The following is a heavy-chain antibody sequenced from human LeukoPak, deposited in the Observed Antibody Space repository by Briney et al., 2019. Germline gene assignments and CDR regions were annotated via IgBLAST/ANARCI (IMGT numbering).Heavy chain of an antibody. J-gene: IGHJ4*02. CDR2: ISGSGGST. Sequence: GGSLRLSCAASGFTFSSYAMSWVRQAPGKGLEWVSAISGSGGSTYYADSVKGRFTISRDNSKNTLYLQMNSLRAEDTAVYYCAKDGTHFYDSSGYDYWGQGILVTVSS. CDR3: AKDGTHFYDSSGYDY. V-gene: IGHV3-23*01. CDR1: GFTFSSYA. D-gene: IGHD3-22*01.